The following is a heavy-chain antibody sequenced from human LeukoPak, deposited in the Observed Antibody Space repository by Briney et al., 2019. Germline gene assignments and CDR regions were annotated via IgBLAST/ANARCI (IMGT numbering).Heavy chain of an antibody. CDR2: ISGSGGST. CDR3: AKDPAQQLVEWGYFDY. V-gene: IGHV3-23*01. Sequence: PGGSLRLSCAASGFTFSSYAMSWVRQAPGKGLEWVSAISGSGGSTYYADSVKGRFTISRDNSKNTLYLQMNSLRAEDTAVYYCAKDPAQQLVEWGYFDYWGQGTLVTVSS. CDR1: GFTFSSYA. D-gene: IGHD6-13*01. J-gene: IGHJ4*02.